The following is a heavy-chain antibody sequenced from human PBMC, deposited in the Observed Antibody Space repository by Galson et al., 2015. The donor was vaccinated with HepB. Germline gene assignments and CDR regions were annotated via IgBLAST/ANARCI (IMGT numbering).Heavy chain of an antibody. Sequence: SVKVSCKASGYTFTSYYMHWVRQAPGQGLEWMGIINPSGGSTSYAQKFQGRVTMTTDTSTSTAYMELRSLRSDDTAVYYCARMPWGDFWSGYYRAGGYYYMDVWGKGTTVTVSS. CDR1: GYTFTSYY. J-gene: IGHJ6*03. CDR2: INPSGGST. D-gene: IGHD3-3*01. CDR3: ARMPWGDFWSGYYRAGGYYYMDV. V-gene: IGHV1-46*01.